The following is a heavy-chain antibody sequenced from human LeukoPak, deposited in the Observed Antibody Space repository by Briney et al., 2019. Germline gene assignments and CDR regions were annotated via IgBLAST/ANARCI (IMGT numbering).Heavy chain of an antibody. CDR3: ARLIGIAVAGDAFDI. CDR1: GFTFSSYS. D-gene: IGHD6-19*01. J-gene: IGHJ3*02. V-gene: IGHV3-21*01. CDR2: ISSSSSYI. Sequence: GGSLRPSCAASGFTFSSYSMNWVRQAPGKGLEWVSSISSSSSYIYYADSVKGRFTISRDNAKNSLYLQMNSLRAEDTAVYYCARLIGIAVAGDAFDIWGQGTMVTVSS.